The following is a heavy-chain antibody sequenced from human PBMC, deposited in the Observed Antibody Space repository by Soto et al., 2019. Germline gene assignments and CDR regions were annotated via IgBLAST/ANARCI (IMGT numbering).Heavy chain of an antibody. J-gene: IGHJ5*02. V-gene: IGHV3-49*03. CDR2: IRSKAYGGTT. D-gene: IGHD2-2*01. CDR1: GFTFGDYA. Sequence: GGSLRLSCTASGFTFGDYAMSWFRQAPGKGLEWVGFIRSKAYGGTTEYAASVKGRFTISRDDSKSIAYLQMNSLKTEDTAVYYCTRASPLFYCSSTSCYGNWFDPWGQGTLVTVSS. CDR3: TRASPLFYCSSTSCYGNWFDP.